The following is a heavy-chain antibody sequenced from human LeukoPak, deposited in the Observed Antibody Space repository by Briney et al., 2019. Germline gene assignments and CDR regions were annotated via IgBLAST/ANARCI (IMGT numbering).Heavy chain of an antibody. CDR2: IYSGGST. CDR3: ARDSSGYDAFDI. D-gene: IGHD3-22*01. Sequence: GGSLRLSCAASGFTVSSNYMSWVRQAPGKGLEWVSVIYSGGSTYYADSVKGQFTISRDNSKNTLYLQMNSLRAEDTAVYYCARDSSGYDAFDIWGQGTMVTVSS. V-gene: IGHV3-66*02. J-gene: IGHJ3*02. CDR1: GFTVSSNY.